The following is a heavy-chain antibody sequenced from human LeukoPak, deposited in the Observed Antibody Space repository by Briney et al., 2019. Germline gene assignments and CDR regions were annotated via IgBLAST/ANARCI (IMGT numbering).Heavy chain of an antibody. J-gene: IGHJ4*02. CDR1: GFTFSSYA. CDR2: ISYDGSNK. Sequence: PGGSLRLSCAASGFTFSSYAMHSVRQAPGKGLEWVAVISYDGSNKYYADSVKGRFTISRDNSKNTLYLQMNSLRAEDTAVYYCARDDYGHIDYWGQGTLVTVSS. D-gene: IGHD3-16*01. CDR3: ARDDYGHIDY. V-gene: IGHV3-30*04.